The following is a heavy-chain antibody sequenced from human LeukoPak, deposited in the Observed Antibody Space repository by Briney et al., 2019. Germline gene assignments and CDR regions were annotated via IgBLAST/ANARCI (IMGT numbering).Heavy chain of an antibody. CDR1: GFTFSSYA. V-gene: IGHV3-30*04. J-gene: IGHJ3*02. Sequence: GGSLRLSCAASGFTFSSYAMRWVRQAPGKGLEWVAVISYDGSNKYYADSVKGRFTISKDKVKNSLYLQMNSLRAEDTAVYYCARDILYFGELLGDAFGIWGQGTMVTISS. CDR3: ARDILYFGELLGDAFGI. D-gene: IGHD3-10*01. CDR2: ISYDGSNK.